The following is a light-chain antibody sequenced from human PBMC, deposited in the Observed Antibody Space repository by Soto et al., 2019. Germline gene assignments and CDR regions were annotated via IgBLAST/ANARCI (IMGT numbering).Light chain of an antibody. CDR1: SSDVGAYKY. Sequence: QSALTQPASVSGSPGQSIPISCTGTSSDVGAYKYVSWYQQHPGKAPKLMIYEGSKRPSGVSNRFSGSKSGNTASLTISGLQAEDEADYYCCSYAGSSTFYVFGTGTKVTVL. CDR2: EGS. J-gene: IGLJ1*01. CDR3: CSYAGSSTFYV. V-gene: IGLV2-23*01.